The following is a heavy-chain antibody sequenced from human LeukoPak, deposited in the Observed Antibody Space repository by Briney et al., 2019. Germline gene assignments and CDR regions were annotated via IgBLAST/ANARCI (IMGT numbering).Heavy chain of an antibody. V-gene: IGHV3-23*01. D-gene: IGHD5-18*01. CDR1: GVTLSTYA. Sequence: TGGSLRLSCAASGVTLSTYAMSWARQAPGRGLEWVSGISSSGSGGNTYYADSVKGRFTISRDNSKNTLYLQMNSLRAEDTAVYYCARAGYGHDAFDIWGQGTMVTVSS. J-gene: IGHJ3*02. CDR3: ARAGYGHDAFDI. CDR2: ISSSGSGGNT.